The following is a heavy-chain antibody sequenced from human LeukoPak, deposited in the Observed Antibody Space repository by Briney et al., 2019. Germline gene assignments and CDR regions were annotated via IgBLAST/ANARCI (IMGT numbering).Heavy chain of an antibody. V-gene: IGHV3-53*01. Sequence: GGSLRLSCAASGFTVSSKFMHWVRQAPGKGLEWVSVIYSGGITYYADSVKGRITVSRDNSRNTMYLHMNSLKVEDTAVYYCAKDEVTSGGGLDYWGQGTLVTVSS. D-gene: IGHD3-16*01. J-gene: IGHJ4*02. CDR1: GFTVSSKF. CDR3: AKDEVTSGGGLDY. CDR2: IYSGGIT.